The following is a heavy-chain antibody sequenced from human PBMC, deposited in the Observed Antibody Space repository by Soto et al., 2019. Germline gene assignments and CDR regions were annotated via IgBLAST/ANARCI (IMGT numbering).Heavy chain of an antibody. CDR1: GYTFSNYG. CDR2: ISGYNGNT. V-gene: IGHV1-18*01. J-gene: IGHJ6*02. D-gene: IGHD6-19*01. Sequence: QVQLVQSGAEVKKPGASVTVSCKTSGYTFSNYGINWVRQAPGPGLEWMGLISGYNGNTNYAQTVPGRVTTTTDTSTGSVYMELRSLKSDDTAIYCCSRFIKVGGWFDPNYCHGMDVWGQGTTVTVSS. CDR3: SRFIKVGGWFDPNYCHGMDV.